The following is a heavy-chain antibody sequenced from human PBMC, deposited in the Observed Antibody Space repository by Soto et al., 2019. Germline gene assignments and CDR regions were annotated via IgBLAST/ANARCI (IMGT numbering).Heavy chain of an antibody. D-gene: IGHD3-22*01. Sequence: SETLSLTCSVSGDSISRIDYYWTWIRQHPEKGLEWIGNIYFRGNTYYSPSLESRLTISVDTSKDQFSLKLTSVTAADTAVYYCAREGGSYDSGGYLIRGAFDIWGQGTMVTVSS. V-gene: IGHV4-31*03. CDR2: IYFRGNT. J-gene: IGHJ3*02. CDR1: GDSISRIDYY. CDR3: AREGGSYDSGGYLIRGAFDI.